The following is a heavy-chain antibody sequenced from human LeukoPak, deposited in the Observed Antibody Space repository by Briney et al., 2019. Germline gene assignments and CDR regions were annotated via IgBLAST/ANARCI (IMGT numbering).Heavy chain of an antibody. CDR3: ARDFGDNYDYYYYGMDV. J-gene: IGHJ6*02. Sequence: PGGSLRLSCAASGFTFSSYAMHWVRQAPGKGLEWVAVISYDGSNKYYADSVKGRFTISRDNSKNTLYLQMNSLRAEDTAVYYCARDFGDNYDYYYYGMDVWGQGTTVTVSS. CDR1: GFTFSSYA. V-gene: IGHV3-30-3*01. CDR2: ISYDGSNK. D-gene: IGHD3-16*01.